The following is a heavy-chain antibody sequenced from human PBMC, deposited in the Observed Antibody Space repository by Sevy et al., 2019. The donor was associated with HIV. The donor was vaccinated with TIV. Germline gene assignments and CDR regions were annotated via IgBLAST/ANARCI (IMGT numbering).Heavy chain of an antibody. CDR1: GGSFTGYY. J-gene: IGHJ3*02. CDR2: INHSGST. CDR3: ARGGDIAAAGTSDPHDPFDI. D-gene: IGHD6-13*01. V-gene: IGHV4-34*01. Sequence: SETLSLTCAVYGGSFTGYYWSWIRQPPGKGLEWIGEINHSGSTNYNPSLKSRVTISVDTSKNQFSLKLSSVTAADTAVYYCARGGDIAAAGTSDPHDPFDIWGQGTMVTVSS.